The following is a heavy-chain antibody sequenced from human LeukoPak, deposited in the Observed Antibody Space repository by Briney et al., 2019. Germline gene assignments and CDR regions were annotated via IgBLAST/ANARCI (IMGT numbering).Heavy chain of an antibody. CDR2: INSDGSST. CDR3: ARGSTDYFDY. Sequence: PGGSLRLSCAASGFGFSYYYMHWVRQAPGKGLVWVSRINSDGSSTSYADSVKGRFTISRDNAKNTLYLQMNSLRAEDTAVYYCARGSTDYFDYWGQGTLVTVSS. V-gene: IGHV3-74*01. J-gene: IGHJ4*02. D-gene: IGHD1-1*01. CDR1: GFGFSYYY.